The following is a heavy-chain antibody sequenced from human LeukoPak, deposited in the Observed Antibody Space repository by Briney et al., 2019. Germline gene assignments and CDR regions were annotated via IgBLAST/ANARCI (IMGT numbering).Heavy chain of an antibody. D-gene: IGHD3-10*01. Sequence: GGSLRLSCAASGFTFISYDMHWVRQAPGKGLEWVAIISYDGNEKYYADSVKGRFTISRDNSKNTLYLQMNSLIAEDTAVYYCTRGYGSFGNWGQGTLVIVSS. CDR3: TRGYGSFGN. CDR1: GFTFISYD. V-gene: IGHV3-30*03. CDR2: ISYDGNEK. J-gene: IGHJ4*02.